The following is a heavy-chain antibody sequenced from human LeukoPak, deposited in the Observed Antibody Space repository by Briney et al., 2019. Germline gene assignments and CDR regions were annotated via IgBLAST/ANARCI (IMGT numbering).Heavy chain of an antibody. J-gene: IGHJ4*02. CDR3: AKDVSYNSPNHSNTL. CDR1: GFTFSSYA. V-gene: IGHV3-23*01. CDR2: ISGSGGST. D-gene: IGHD1-20*01. Sequence: PGGSLRLSCAASGFTFSSYAMSWVRQAPGKGLEWVSAISGSGGSTYYADSVKGRFTISRDNPKNTLYLQMNSLRAEDTAVYYCAKDVSYNSPNHSNTLWGQGTLVTVSS.